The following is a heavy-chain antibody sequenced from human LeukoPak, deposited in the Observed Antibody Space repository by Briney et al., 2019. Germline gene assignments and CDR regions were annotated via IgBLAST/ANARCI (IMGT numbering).Heavy chain of an antibody. CDR3: ARDARVRGDPAGY. J-gene: IGHJ4*02. V-gene: IGHV1-2*02. D-gene: IGHD4-17*01. CDR1: GYTFTSYY. CDR2: INPNSGGT. Sequence: ASVKVSCKASGYTFTSYYMHWVRRAPGQGLEWMGWINPNSGGTNYAQKFQGRVTMTRDTSISTAYIELSRLRSDDTAVYYCARDARVRGDPAGYWGQGTLDTVSS.